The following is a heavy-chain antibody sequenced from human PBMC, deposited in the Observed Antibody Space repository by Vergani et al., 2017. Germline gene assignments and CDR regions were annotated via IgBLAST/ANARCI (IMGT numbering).Heavy chain of an antibody. Sequence: QVQLVQSGAEVKKPGASVKVSCKASGYTFTGYYMHWVRQAPGQGLEWMGWINPNSGGTNYAQKFQGRVTMTRDTPISTAYMELSRLRSDDTAVYYCARESAYCGGDCYSRGWFDPWGQGTLVTVSS. J-gene: IGHJ5*02. CDR3: ARESAYCGGDCYSRGWFDP. D-gene: IGHD2-21*01. CDR2: INPNSGGT. V-gene: IGHV1-2*02. CDR1: GYTFTGYY.